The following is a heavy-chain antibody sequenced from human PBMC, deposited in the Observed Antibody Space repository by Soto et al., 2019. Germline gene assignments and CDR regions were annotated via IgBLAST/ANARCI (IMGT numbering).Heavy chain of an antibody. D-gene: IGHD3-3*01. CDR1: GYTFTSYG. CDR3: ARTTSILGVVVIRYFDY. J-gene: IGHJ4*02. CDR2: ITPYNGNT. V-gene: IGHV1-18*01. Sequence: QVQLVQSGAEVKKPGASVKVSCKASGYTFTSYGISWVRQAPGQGLEWMGWITPYNGNTNYAQKLQDRVTMTTDTSTGTAYMELTSLRSDDTAVYYCARTTSILGVVVIRYFDYWGQGTLVTVSS.